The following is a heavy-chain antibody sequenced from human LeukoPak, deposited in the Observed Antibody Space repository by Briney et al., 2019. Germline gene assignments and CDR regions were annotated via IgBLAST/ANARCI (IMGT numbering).Heavy chain of an antibody. CDR2: ISSSSSYI. J-gene: IGHJ4*02. CDR3: ARDGTTVTHFDY. D-gene: IGHD4-17*01. V-gene: IGHV3-21*01. Sequence: GGSLRLSCAASGFTVSSYSMNWVRQAPGKGLEWVSSISSSSSYIYYADSVKGRFTISRDNAKNSLYLQMNSLRAEDTAVYYCARDGTTVTHFDYWGQGALVTVSS. CDR1: GFTVSSYS.